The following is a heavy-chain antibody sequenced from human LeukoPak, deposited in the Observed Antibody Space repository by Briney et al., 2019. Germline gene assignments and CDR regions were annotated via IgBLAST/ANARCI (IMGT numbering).Heavy chain of an antibody. V-gene: IGHV4-34*01. CDR3: AREYYYDSSGYFY. Sequence: SETLSLTCAVYGGSFSGYYWSWIRQPPGKGLEWIGEINHSGSTNYNPSLKRRVTISVDTSKNQFSLKLSSVTAADTAVYYCAREYYYDSSGYFYWGQGTLVTVSS. J-gene: IGHJ4*02. CDR2: INHSGST. CDR1: GGSFSGYY. D-gene: IGHD3-22*01.